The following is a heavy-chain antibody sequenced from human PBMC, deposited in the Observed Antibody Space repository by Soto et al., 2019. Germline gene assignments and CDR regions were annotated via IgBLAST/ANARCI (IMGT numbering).Heavy chain of an antibody. V-gene: IGHV1-69*13. CDR2: IIPIFGTA. D-gene: IGHD3-10*01. CDR3: ARVSYYGSGSYYTLNYYGMDV. Sequence: VKVSCKASGGTFSSYAISWVRQAPGQGLEWMGGIIPIFGTANYAQKFQGRVTITADESTSTAYMELSSLRSEDTAVYYCARVSYYGSGSYYTLNYYGMDVWGQGTMVTVSS. J-gene: IGHJ6*02. CDR1: GGTFSSYA.